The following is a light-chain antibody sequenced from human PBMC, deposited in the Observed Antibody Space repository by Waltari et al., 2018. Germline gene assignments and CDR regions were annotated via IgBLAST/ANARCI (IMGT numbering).Light chain of an antibody. V-gene: IGLV6-57*02. J-gene: IGLJ3*02. Sequence: FILTQSHSVSESPGRPVTISCSGRGGSFATNYLQWYQQRPGSAPTTVIYADNQRPSGVPDRFSGSVDSSSNSASLTISGLQTEDEADYYCQSYDGDRSWVFGGGTKLTVL. CDR1: GGSFATNY. CDR3: QSYDGDRSWV. CDR2: ADN.